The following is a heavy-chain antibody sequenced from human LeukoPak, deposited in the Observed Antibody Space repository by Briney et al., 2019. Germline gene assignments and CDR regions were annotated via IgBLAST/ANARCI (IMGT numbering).Heavy chain of an antibody. D-gene: IGHD3-10*01. CDR1: GYTFTSYG. J-gene: IGHJ4*02. CDR3: ARAILLWFGELSAYFDY. V-gene: IGHV1-18*01. Sequence: ASVKVSCKASGYTFTSYGISWVRQAPGQGLEWMGWISAYNGNTNYAQKLQGRVTMTTDTSTSTAYMELRSLRSDDTAVYCCARAILLWFGELSAYFDYWGQGTLVTVSS. CDR2: ISAYNGNT.